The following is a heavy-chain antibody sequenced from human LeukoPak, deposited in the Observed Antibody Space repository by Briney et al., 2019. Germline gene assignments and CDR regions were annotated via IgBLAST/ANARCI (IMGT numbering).Heavy chain of an antibody. CDR3: TKDPNGDYIGAFDP. Sequence: GGSLRLSCAASGFTFSSFAMTWVRQAPGKGLEWVSSITGSHGRTYTTDSVKGRFTISRDNSQNTLYLQMNSLRAEDAAVYYCTKDPNGDYIGAFDPWGQGTLVTVSS. J-gene: IGHJ5*02. CDR1: GFTFSSFA. D-gene: IGHD4-17*01. V-gene: IGHV3-23*01. CDR2: ITGSHGRT.